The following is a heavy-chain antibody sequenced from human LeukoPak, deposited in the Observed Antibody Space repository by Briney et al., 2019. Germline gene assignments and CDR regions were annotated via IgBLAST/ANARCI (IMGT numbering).Heavy chain of an antibody. CDR2: INHSGST. CDR3: ARVYPLSLELLWFGETPPI. D-gene: IGHD3-10*01. V-gene: IGHV4-34*01. CDR1: GGSFSGYY. J-gene: IGHJ3*02. Sequence: PSETLSLTCAVYGGSFSGYYWSWIRQPPGKGLEWIGEINHSGSTNYNPSLKSRVTISVDTSKNQFSLKLSSVTAADTAVYYCARVYPLSLELLWFGETPPIWGQGTMVTVSS.